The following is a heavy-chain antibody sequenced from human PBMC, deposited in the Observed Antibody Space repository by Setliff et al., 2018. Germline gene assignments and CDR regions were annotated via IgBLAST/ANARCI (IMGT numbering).Heavy chain of an antibody. Sequence: GESLKISCAASGFTFSSYNMDWVRQAPGKGLEWVSYIGESGNNIHYADSVKGRFTISRDNAKNSLYLDMNSLRGEDTAVYYCARSLVGATYSVYFDYWGQGALVTVSS. CDR3: ARSLVGATYSVYFDY. D-gene: IGHD1-26*01. CDR2: IGESGNNI. CDR1: GFTFSSYN. J-gene: IGHJ4*02. V-gene: IGHV3-48*01.